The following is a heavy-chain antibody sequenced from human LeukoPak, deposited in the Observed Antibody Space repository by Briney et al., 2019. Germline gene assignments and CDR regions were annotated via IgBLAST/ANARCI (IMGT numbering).Heavy chain of an antibody. CDR2: IYPGYSDA. CDR3: ARRWELAGGYFDN. J-gene: IGHJ4*02. Sequence: GESLKISCKVSGYILTNNWIGWVRQVPGKGLEWMGLIYPGYSDAKYSPSFQGQVTFSVDKSISTAYLQWSSLKASDTAMYYCARRWELAGGYFDNWGQGTLVTVSS. D-gene: IGHD1-26*01. V-gene: IGHV5-51*01. CDR1: GYILTNNW.